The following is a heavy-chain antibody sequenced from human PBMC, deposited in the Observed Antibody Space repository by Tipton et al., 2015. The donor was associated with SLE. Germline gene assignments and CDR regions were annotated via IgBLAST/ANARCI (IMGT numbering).Heavy chain of an antibody. CDR1: GGSISSSDW. Sequence: TLSLTCTVSGGSISSSDWWSWVRQPPGKGLEWIGEIYHSGSTNYNPSLKSRVTISEDKSKNEFSLRLSSATAADTAVYYCARPRSGVGTTPYDMDVWGQGTTVTVSS. CDR2: IYHSGST. V-gene: IGHV4-4*02. D-gene: IGHD1-26*01. CDR3: ARPRSGVGTTPYDMDV. J-gene: IGHJ6*02.